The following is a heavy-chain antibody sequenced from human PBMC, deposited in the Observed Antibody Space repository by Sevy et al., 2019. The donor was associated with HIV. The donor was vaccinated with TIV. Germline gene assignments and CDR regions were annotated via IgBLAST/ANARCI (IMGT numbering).Heavy chain of an antibody. Sequence: GESLKISCADSGLTLSSYAMNWVRQAPGKGLEWVSAISGRGGSTYYADSVEGRFTISRDNSKNTLYLQMNSLRAEDTAVYYCAKAPPGHCSSGSCPRAYYYYGMDVWGQRTTVTVSS. D-gene: IGHD2-15*01. V-gene: IGHV3-23*01. CDR2: ISGRGGST. J-gene: IGHJ6*02. CDR1: GLTLSSYA. CDR3: AKAPPGHCSSGSCPRAYYYYGMDV.